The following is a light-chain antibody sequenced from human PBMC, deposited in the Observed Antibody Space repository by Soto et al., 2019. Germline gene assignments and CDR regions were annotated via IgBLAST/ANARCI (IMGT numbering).Light chain of an antibody. Sequence: QLVLTQPPSVSGAPGQRVTISCTGSSSNIGAGHDVQWYQQLPGTPPKLLIYSNIIRPSGVPDRFSGSNSGTSASLAISGLQADDEADYYCQSFDSGLNVVFGGGTKVTVL. V-gene: IGLV1-40*01. J-gene: IGLJ2*01. CDR3: QSFDSGLNVV. CDR2: SNI. CDR1: SSNIGAGHD.